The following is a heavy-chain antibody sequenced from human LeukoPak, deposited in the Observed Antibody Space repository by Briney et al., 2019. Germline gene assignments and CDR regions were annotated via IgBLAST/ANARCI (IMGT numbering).Heavy chain of an antibody. CDR1: GFTFSSYW. CDR3: ARGGSYYYDSSGYYWFDY. CDR2: IKQDGSEK. Sequence: GGSLRLSCAASGFTFSSYWMSWVRQAPGQGLEWVANIKQDGSEKYYVDSVKGRFTISRDKAKNSVYLQMNSLRAEDTAVYYCARGGSYYYDSSGYYWFDYWGQGTLVTVSS. J-gene: IGHJ4*02. D-gene: IGHD3-22*01. V-gene: IGHV3-7*01.